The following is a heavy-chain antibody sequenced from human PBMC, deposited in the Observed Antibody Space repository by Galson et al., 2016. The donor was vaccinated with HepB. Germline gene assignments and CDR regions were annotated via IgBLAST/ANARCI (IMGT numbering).Heavy chain of an antibody. CDR1: GGTFSSYA. CDR2: IIPIFGTA. D-gene: IGHD1-26*01. CDR3: ARSGSRELADY. Sequence: SVKVSCKASGGTFSSYAISWVRRAPGQGLEWMGGIIPIFGTANYAQKFQGRVTITADKSTSTAYMELSSLRSEDTAVYYCARSGSRELADYWGQGTLVTVSS. V-gene: IGHV1-69*06. J-gene: IGHJ4*02.